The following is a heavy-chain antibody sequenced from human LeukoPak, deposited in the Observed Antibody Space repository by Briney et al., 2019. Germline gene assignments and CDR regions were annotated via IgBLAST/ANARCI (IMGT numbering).Heavy chain of an antibody. D-gene: IGHD3-10*01. CDR1: GGSISSGSYY. CDR2: IYYSGST. V-gene: IGHV4-39*07. Sequence: SETLSLTCTVSGGSISSGSYYWGWIRQPPGKGLEWIGSIYYSGSTYYNPSLKSRVTISVDTSKNQFSLKLSSVTAADTAVYYCARDAVRGVIITGMDVWGQGTTVTVSS. CDR3: ARDAVRGVIITGMDV. J-gene: IGHJ6*02.